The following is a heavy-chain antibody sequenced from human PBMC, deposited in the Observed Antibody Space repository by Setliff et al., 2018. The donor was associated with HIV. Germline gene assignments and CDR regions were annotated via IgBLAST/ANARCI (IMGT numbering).Heavy chain of an antibody. V-gene: IGHV5-51*01. D-gene: IGHD6-25*01. CDR2: IYPGDSET. Sequence: GESLKISCMGSGYTFSNYWVAWVRQTPGKGLEWMGIIYPGDSETKYSPSFKGQVTISVDRSISTAFLQWSDLSTSDTAMYYCARQAAAFDIWGQGTMVTVS. CDR1: GYTFSNYW. CDR3: ARQAAAFDI. J-gene: IGHJ3*02.